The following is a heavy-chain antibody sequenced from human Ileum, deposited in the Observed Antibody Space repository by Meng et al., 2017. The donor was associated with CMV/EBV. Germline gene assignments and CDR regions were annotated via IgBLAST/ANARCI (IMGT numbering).Heavy chain of an antibody. Sequence: GGSLRLSCAASGFNLSDYYMTWVRQAPGKGLEWVAQDANKNYYVDSVKGRFTISRDNAKNSLYLQMNSLRGEDTALYYCARDRCSSNSCFFDYWGQGNLVTVSS. CDR1: GFNLSDYY. V-gene: IGHV3-7*01. J-gene: IGHJ4*02. CDR2: QDANKN. D-gene: IGHD2-2*01. CDR3: ARDRCSSNSCFFDY.